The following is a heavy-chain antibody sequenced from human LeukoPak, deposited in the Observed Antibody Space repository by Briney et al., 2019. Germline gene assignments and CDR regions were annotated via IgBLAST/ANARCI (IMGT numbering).Heavy chain of an antibody. CDR2: IIPLFGTT. V-gene: IGHV1-69*08. CDR1: DNTFNSYT. D-gene: IGHD3-10*01. CDR3: AGRVTMVSGFDP. Sequence: VASVKVSCTASDNTFNSYTVSWVRQAPGQGLEWMGRIIPLFGTTTHAQKFQGRVTITADKSTSTAYMELNSLTSEDTAVYYCAGRVTMVSGFDPSGQGTLVAVSS. J-gene: IGHJ5*02.